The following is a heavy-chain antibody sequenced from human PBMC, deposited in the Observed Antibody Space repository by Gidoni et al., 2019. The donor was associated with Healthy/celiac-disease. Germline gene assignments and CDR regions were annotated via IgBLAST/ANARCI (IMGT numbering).Heavy chain of an antibody. D-gene: IGHD4-4*01. CDR2: ISGSGGST. J-gene: IGHJ4*02. Sequence: EVQLLESGGGLVQPGGSLRLSCAASGFTFSSYAMSWVRQAPGKGLEWVSAISGSGGSTYYADSVKGRFTISRDNSKNTLYLQMNSLRAEDTAVYYCANSPGNYVAWHDYFDYWGQGTLVTVSS. CDR3: ANSPGNYVAWHDYFDY. V-gene: IGHV3-23*01. CDR1: GFTFSSYA.